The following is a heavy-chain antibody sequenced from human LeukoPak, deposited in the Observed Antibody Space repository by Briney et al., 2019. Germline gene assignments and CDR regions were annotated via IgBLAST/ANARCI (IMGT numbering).Heavy chain of an antibody. CDR1: GFTFSSYA. D-gene: IGHD1-26*01. CDR2: ISGSGGST. CDR3: AKASPFVWVNPGGYFDY. J-gene: IGHJ4*02. Sequence: PGGSLRLSCAASGFTFSSYAMSWVRQAPGKGLEWVSAISGSGGSTYYADSVKGRFTISRDNSKNTLYLQMNSLRAEDTAVYYCAKASPFVWVNPGGYFDYWGQGTLVTVSS. V-gene: IGHV3-23*01.